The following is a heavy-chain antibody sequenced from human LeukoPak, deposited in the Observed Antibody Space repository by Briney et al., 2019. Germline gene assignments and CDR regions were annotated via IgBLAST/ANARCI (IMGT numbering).Heavy chain of an antibody. V-gene: IGHV3-9*01. J-gene: IGHJ4*02. CDR1: GFTFDDYA. CDR2: ISWNSGSI. Sequence: PGGSLRLSCAASGFTFDDYAMHWVRQAPGKGLEWVSGISWNSGSIGYADSVKGRFTISRDNAKNSLYLQMNSLRAEDTALCYCAKDRVGSYYSYYFDYWGQGTLVTVSS. D-gene: IGHD1-26*01. CDR3: AKDRVGSYYSYYFDY.